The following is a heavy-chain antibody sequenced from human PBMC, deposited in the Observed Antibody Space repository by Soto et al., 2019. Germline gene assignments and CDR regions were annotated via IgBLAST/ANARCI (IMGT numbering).Heavy chain of an antibody. CDR1: GFTFSNAW. V-gene: IGHV3-15*01. CDR2: IKSKTDGGTT. D-gene: IGHD3-9*01. J-gene: IGHJ6*03. Sequence: GGSLRLSCAASGFTFSNAWMSWVRQAPGKGLEWVGRIKSKTDGGTTDYAAPVKGRFTISRDDSKNTLYLQMNSLKTEDTAVYYCTTTRYFDWFRAEVDYYYMDVWGKGTTVTVSS. CDR3: TTTRYFDWFRAEVDYYYMDV.